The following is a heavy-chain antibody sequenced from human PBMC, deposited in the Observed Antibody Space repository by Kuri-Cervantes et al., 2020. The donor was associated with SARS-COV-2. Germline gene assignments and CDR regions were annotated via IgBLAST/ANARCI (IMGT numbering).Heavy chain of an antibody. CDR1: GYSISRAYY. CDR3: AREGIVGPAYYFDY. Sequence: ESLKISCAVSGYSISRAYYWDWIRQPPGKGLEWIGSIYHSGSTYYNPSLKSRVTISVDTSKNQFSLKLSSVTAADTAVYYCAREGIVGPAYYFDYWGQGTLVTVSS. V-gene: IGHV4-38-2*02. D-gene: IGHD1-26*01. J-gene: IGHJ4*02. CDR2: IYHSGST.